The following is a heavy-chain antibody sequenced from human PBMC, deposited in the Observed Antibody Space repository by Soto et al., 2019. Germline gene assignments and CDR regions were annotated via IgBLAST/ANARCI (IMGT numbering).Heavy chain of an antibody. Sequence: QVQLQQSGAGLWKPSETLSLTCAVYGESFSGHIWTWIRQTPGKGLQWIGQINHSGSASYNPSLKSRVTISVHTSNSQFSLELSSVTAADTAVYYCARGLITGSHYSGGWYYFDSWGQGTQVTVSS. CDR1: GESFSGHI. D-gene: IGHD6-19*01. V-gene: IGHV4-34*01. CDR3: ARGLITGSHYSGGWYYFDS. CDR2: INHSGSA. J-gene: IGHJ4*02.